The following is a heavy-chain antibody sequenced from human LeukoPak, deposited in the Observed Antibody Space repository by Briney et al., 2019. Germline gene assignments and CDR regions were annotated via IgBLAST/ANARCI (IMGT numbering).Heavy chain of an antibody. CDR3: AREPNYYDFWSVPFPSNLFDP. J-gene: IGHJ5*02. Sequence: PSETLSLTCTVSRGSISSTRYFWGWIRQPPGNGLEWIGHILYSGSTSYNPSLKSRVAISVDTSKNQFSLKLSSVTAADTAVYYCAREPNYYDFWSVPFPSNLFDPWGQGTLVTVSS. D-gene: IGHD3-3*01. CDR1: RGSISSTRYF. V-gene: IGHV4-39*07. CDR2: ILYSGST.